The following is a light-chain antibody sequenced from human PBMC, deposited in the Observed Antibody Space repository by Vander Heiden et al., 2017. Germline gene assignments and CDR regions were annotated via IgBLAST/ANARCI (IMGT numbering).Light chain of an antibody. CDR2: EVS. Sequence: QSALTQPASVSGSPGQSIPISCTGTSSDVGSYNLGSWDQQHPGKAPKLVIYEVSKRPSGVSNRCASSKSGNTASLTISGIQAEDEAEYYCCSYAGSSTDVVGTGTKVTVL. CDR3: CSYAGSSTDV. V-gene: IGLV2-23*02. J-gene: IGLJ1*01. CDR1: SSDVGSYNL.